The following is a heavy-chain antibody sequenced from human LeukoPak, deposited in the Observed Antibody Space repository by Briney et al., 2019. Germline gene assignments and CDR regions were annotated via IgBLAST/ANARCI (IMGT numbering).Heavy chain of an antibody. J-gene: IGHJ4*02. D-gene: IGHD4-23*01. CDR1: GFTFSSYA. V-gene: IGHV3-64D*09. Sequence: GGSLRLSCSASGFTFSSYAMHWVRQAPGKGLEYVSSISSNGGSAYYADSVKGRFTISRDNSKNMLYLQVISLRVDDTAVYYCVKDRWVDYWGQGTLVTVSS. CDR2: ISSNGGSA. CDR3: VKDRWVDY.